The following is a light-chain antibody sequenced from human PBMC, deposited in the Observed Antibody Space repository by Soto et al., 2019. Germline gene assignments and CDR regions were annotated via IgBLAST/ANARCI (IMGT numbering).Light chain of an antibody. J-gene: IGKJ1*01. V-gene: IGKV3-15*01. CDR2: GAS. CDR1: QSVSNN. Sequence: EIVMTQSPATLSVSPGERATLSCRASQSVSNNLAWYQQKPGQAPRLLIHGASTRATDIPARFSGSGSGTEFTLTISSLQSEDCAVYYCQQCDNWPRTFGQGTKVEIK. CDR3: QQCDNWPRT.